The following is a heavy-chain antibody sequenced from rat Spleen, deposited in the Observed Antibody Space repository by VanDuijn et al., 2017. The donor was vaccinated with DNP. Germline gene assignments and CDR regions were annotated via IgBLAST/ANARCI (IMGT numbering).Heavy chain of an antibody. Sequence: EVLLQESGPGLVKPSQSLSLTCSVTGLSITNNFKWTWIRKFPGDKLEWMGYVTNAGSTDYNPSLKSRISITTDKSKNQFFLQVNSVATGDTATYYCAIQLGVFDYWGQGVMVTVSS. V-gene: IGHV3-3*01. J-gene: IGHJ2*01. D-gene: IGHD4-4*01. CDR1: GLSITNNFK. CDR2: VTNAGST. CDR3: AIQLGVFDY.